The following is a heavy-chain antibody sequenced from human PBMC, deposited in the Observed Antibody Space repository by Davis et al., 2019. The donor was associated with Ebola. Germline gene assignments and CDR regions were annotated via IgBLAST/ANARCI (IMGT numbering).Heavy chain of an antibody. CDR1: GGTFSSYA. D-gene: IGHD4-11*01. J-gene: IGHJ4*02. V-gene: IGHV1-69*04. CDR3: ARDQTYYSNYVNFDY. CDR2: IIPILGIA. Sequence: SVKVSCKASGGTFSSYAISWVRQAPGQGLEWMGRIIPILGIANYAQKFQGRVTITRDTSASTAYMELSSLRSEDTAVYYCARDQTYYSNYVNFDYWGQGTLVTVSS.